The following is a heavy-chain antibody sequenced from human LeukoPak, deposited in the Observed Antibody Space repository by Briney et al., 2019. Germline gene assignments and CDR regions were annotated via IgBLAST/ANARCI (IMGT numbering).Heavy chain of an antibody. V-gene: IGHV4-59*08. CDR3: AQGYSYGPFRY. CDR2: IYYSGST. J-gene: IGHJ4*02. D-gene: IGHD5-18*01. Sequence: SETLSLTCTVSGGSISSYYWSWIRQPPGKGLEWIGYIYYSGSTNYNPSLKSRVTISVDTSKNQFSLKLSSVTAADTAVYYCAQGYSYGPFRYWGQGTLVTVSS. CDR1: GGSISSYY.